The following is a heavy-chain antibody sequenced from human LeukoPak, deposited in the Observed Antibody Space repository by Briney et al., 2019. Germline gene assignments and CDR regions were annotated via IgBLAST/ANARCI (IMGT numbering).Heavy chain of an antibody. CDR2: IYYSGST. CDR1: GGSISSSSYY. D-gene: IGHD3-10*01. Sequence: PSETLSLTCTVSGGSISSSSYYWGWIRQPPGTGLEWIGSIYYSGSTYYNPSLKSRVTISVDTSKNQFSLKLSSVTAADTAVYYCARVTSTYHGGSTPKYYYGMDVWGQGTTVTVSS. V-gene: IGHV4-39*01. CDR3: ARVTSTYHGGSTPKYYYGMDV. J-gene: IGHJ6*02.